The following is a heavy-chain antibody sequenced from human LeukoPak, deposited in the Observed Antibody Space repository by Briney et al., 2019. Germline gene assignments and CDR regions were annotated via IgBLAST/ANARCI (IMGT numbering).Heavy chain of an antibody. CDR1: GYTFIGYY. CDR2: INPNSGDT. Sequence: ASVKVSCKASGYTFIGYYMHWVRQAPGQGLEWMGWINPNSGDTNYAQKFQGRVTMTRDTSISTAYMEMRSLRSDDTAVYYCARDKTAAAGTLDYWGQGTLVTVSS. J-gene: IGHJ4*02. D-gene: IGHD6-13*01. V-gene: IGHV1-2*02. CDR3: ARDKTAAAGTLDY.